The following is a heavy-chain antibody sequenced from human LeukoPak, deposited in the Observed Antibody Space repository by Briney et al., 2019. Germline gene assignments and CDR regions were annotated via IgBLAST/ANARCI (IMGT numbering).Heavy chain of an antibody. CDR1: GGPISSYY. CDR2: FYYSGST. CDR3: ARLHSSSYYYYYYMDV. J-gene: IGHJ6*03. Sequence: SETLSLTCTVSGGPISSYYWSWIRQPPGKGLEWIGYFYYSGSTNYNPSLKSRVTISVDTSKNQFSLKLSSVTAADTAVYYCARLHSSSYYYYYYMDVWGKGTTVTVSS. D-gene: IGHD6-6*01. V-gene: IGHV4-59*01.